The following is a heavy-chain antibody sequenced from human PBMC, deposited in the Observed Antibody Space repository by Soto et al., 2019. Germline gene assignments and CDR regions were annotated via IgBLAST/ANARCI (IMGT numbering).Heavy chain of an antibody. V-gene: IGHV1-69*06. Sequence: GASVKVSCKASGGTFSSYAISWVRQAPGQGLEWMGGIIPIFGTANYAQEFQGRVTITADKSTSTAYMELSSLRSEGTAVYYCARGRSGYSYGPDYWGQGTLVTVSS. CDR1: GGTFSSYA. CDR3: ARGRSGYSYGPDY. J-gene: IGHJ4*02. CDR2: IIPIFGTA. D-gene: IGHD5-18*01.